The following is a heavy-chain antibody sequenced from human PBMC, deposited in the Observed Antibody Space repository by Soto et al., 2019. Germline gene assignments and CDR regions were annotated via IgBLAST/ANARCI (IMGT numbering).Heavy chain of an antibody. D-gene: IGHD4-17*01. CDR2: FDPEDGET. Sequence: GASVKVSCKVSGYTLTELCMHWVRQAPGKGLEWMGGFDPEDGETIYAQKFQGRVTMTEDTSTDTAYMELSSLRSEDTAVYHCATDGGVDYGAFDYWGQGTLVTVSS. J-gene: IGHJ4*02. CDR3: ATDGGVDYGAFDY. CDR1: GYTLTELC. V-gene: IGHV1-24*01.